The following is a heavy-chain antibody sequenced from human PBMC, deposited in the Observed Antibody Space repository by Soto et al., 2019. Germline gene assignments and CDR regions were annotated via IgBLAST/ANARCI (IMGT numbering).Heavy chain of an antibody. J-gene: IGHJ6*03. CDR1: GYTFTSYA. CDR3: ASTPSSLNYYGSGSYYRSYYYYYMDV. CDR2: INAGNGNT. D-gene: IGHD3-10*01. Sequence: ASVKVSCKASGYTFTSYAMHWVRQAPGQRLEWMGWINAGNGNTKYSQKIQGRVNINRDTSASTAYMELSNLRSEDTDVYYYASTPSSLNYYGSGSYYRSYYYYYMDVWG. V-gene: IGHV1-3*01.